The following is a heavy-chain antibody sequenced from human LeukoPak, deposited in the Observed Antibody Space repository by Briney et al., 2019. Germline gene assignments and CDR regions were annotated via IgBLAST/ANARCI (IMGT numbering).Heavy chain of an antibody. CDR3: ARGNLLRYFDWFYYYYYMDV. D-gene: IGHD3-9*01. CDR2: INPNSGGT. Sequence: ASVKVSCKASGYTFTGYYMHWVRQAPGQGLEWMGWINPNSGGTNYAQKFQGRVTMTRNTSISTAYMELSSLRSEDMAVYYCARGNLLRYFDWFYYYYYMDVWGKGTTVTVSS. J-gene: IGHJ6*03. CDR1: GYTFTGYY. V-gene: IGHV1-2*02.